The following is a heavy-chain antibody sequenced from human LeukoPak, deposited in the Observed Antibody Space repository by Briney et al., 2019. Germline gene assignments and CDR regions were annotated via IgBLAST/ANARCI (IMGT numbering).Heavy chain of an antibody. V-gene: IGHV1-2*02. CDR3: ARAYCSAGDCYEFDN. D-gene: IGHD2-21*02. CDR1: GYIFTGYY. J-gene: IGHJ4*02. Sequence: GASVNVSCKASGYIFTGYYVHWVRQATGQGLEWRGLINPNNGGTLYAQNYRGRVTMTRDTAIRTSYMEVSYLTSDDTAVYYCARAYCSAGDCYEFDNWGQGTLVTVSS. CDR2: INPNNGGT.